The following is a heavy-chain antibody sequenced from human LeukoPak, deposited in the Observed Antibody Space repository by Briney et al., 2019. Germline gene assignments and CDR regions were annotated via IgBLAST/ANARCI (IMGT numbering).Heavy chain of an antibody. CDR2: ISGSGGST. V-gene: IGHV3-23*01. D-gene: IGHD3-10*01. J-gene: IGHJ4*02. CDR1: GFTFSSYA. CDR3: ARDGSGSYYKLDY. Sequence: GGSLRLSCAASGFTFSSYAMSGVRQAPGKGLEWVSAISGSGGSTYYADSVKGRFTISRGNSKNTLYLQMNCLRAEDSAVYYCARDGSGSYYKLDYWGQGTLVTVSS.